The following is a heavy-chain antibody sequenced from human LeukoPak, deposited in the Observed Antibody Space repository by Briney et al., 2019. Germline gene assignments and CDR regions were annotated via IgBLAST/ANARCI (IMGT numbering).Heavy chain of an antibody. Sequence: GESLKISCKGSGYNFTSHWIGWVRQMPGKGLEWMGSIYPADSRTRDSPSFQGHVTISVDKSISTAYLQWSSLKASDTAMYYCARHSVSRTSPSDPFNIWGQGTMVTVSS. CDR3: ARHSVSRTSPSDPFNI. CDR1: GYNFTSHW. V-gene: IGHV5-51*01. D-gene: IGHD3-16*01. CDR2: IYPADSRT. J-gene: IGHJ3*02.